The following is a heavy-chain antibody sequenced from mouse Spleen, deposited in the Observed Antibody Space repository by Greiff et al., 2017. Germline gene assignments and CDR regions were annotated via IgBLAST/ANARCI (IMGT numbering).Heavy chain of an antibody. V-gene: IGHV3-3*01. J-gene: IGHJ4*01. CDR3: ARGLRRDYAMDY. CDR1: GFSINSDCY. D-gene: IGHD1-2*01. Sequence: EVKVVESGPSLVRPSQTLSLTCTVTGFSINSDCYWIWIRQFPGNKLEYIGYTFYSGITYYNPSLESRTYITRDTSKNQFSLKLSSVTTEDTATYYCARGLRRDYAMDYWGQGTSVTVSS. CDR2: TFYSGIT.